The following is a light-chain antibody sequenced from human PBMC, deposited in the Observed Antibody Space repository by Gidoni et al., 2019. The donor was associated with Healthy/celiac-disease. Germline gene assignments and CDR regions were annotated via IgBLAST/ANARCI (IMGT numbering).Light chain of an antibody. CDR1: SLRSYY. J-gene: IGLJ3*02. V-gene: IGLV3-19*01. CDR3: NSRDSSGNSWV. CDR2: GKN. Sequence: SSDLTQDTAVSVALGQPVRITCQGDSLRSYYASWYQQKPGQAPVLVTYGKNNRPSGIPDRFSGSSSGNKASLTITGAQAEDEADYYCNSRDSSGNSWVFGGGTKLTVL.